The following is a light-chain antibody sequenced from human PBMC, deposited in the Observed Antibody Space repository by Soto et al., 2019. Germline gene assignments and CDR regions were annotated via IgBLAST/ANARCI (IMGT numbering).Light chain of an antibody. CDR1: SSNIGAGYD. Sequence: QSVLTQPPSVSGAPGQRVTISCTGSSSNIGAGYDVHWYQQLPGTAPKLLIYGNSNRPSGVPDRFSGSKSGTSASLGITGLQAEEGADYYCQSYDSSLSGSVFGGGTQLTVL. J-gene: IGLJ7*01. CDR3: QSYDSSLSGSV. V-gene: IGLV1-40*01. CDR2: GNS.